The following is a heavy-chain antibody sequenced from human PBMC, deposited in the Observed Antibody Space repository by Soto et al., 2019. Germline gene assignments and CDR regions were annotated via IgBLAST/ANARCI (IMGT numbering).Heavy chain of an antibody. Sequence: EVQLVESGGGLVQPGGSLRLSCAASGFTFSSYAMHWVRQAPGKGLEYVSAISSNGGSTYYANSVKGRFTISRDNSKNTLYLQMGSLRAEDMAVYYCARELDAFDIWGQGTMVTVSS. CDR3: ARELDAFDI. CDR1: GFTFSSYA. V-gene: IGHV3-64*01. CDR2: ISSNGGST. J-gene: IGHJ3*02.